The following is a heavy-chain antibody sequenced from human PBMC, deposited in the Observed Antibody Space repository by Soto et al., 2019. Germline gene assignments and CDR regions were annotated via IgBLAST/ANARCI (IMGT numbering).Heavy chain of an antibody. CDR1: GFPFDDYA. CDR2: ISWNSGSI. V-gene: IGHV3-9*01. J-gene: IGHJ6*02. CDR3: AKDKGSPGSYYYYGMDV. D-gene: IGHD3-10*01. Sequence: PGGSLRLSCAASGFPFDDYAMHWVRQAPGKGLEWVSGISWNSGSIGYADSVKGRFTISRDNAKNSLYLQMNSLRAEDTALYYCAKDKGSPGSYYYYGMDVWGQGTTVTVSS.